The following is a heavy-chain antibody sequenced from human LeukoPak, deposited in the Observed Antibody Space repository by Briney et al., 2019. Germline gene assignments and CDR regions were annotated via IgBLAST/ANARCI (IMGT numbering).Heavy chain of an antibody. CDR3: ASLVVTDNWAFDI. CDR1: GFTFSSYW. Sequence: PGGSLRLSCAASGFTFSSYWMHWVRQAPGEGLVWVSRINNDASSTSYADSVKGRFTISRDNAKNTVYLQMNSLRAGDTAVYDCASLVVTDNWAFDIWGQGTMVFVSS. J-gene: IGHJ3*02. V-gene: IGHV3-74*01. CDR2: INNDASST. D-gene: IGHD2-21*02.